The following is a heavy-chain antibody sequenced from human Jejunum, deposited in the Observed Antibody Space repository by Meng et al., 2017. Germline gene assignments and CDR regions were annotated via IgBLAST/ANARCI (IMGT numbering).Heavy chain of an antibody. J-gene: IGHJ4*02. D-gene: IGHD7-27*01. Sequence: QVQLQASGPGLVRPSATLSLICAVSGGSVSSSGYQWGWIRQPPGKGLEWIGYASTNYNPSLKSRVTISVDTSKNQFSLKLTSVTAADTAVYYCARDHWGSLDYWGQGVLVTVSS. V-gene: IGHV4-61*08. CDR1: GGSVSSSGYQ. CDR2: AST. CDR3: ARDHWGSLDY.